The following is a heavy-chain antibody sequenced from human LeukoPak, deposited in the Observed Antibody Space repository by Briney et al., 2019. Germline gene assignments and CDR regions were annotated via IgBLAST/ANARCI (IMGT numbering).Heavy chain of an antibody. D-gene: IGHD3-3*01. Sequence: SETLSLTCTVSGGSISSSSYYWGWIRQPPGKGPEWIGSIYHSGSTYYNPSLKSRVTISVDTSKNQFSLKLSSVTAADTAVYYCARNLYYDFWSGYCNWGQGTLVTVSS. CDR2: IYHSGST. V-gene: IGHV4-39*07. CDR1: GGSISSSSYY. J-gene: IGHJ4*02. CDR3: ARNLYYDFWSGYCN.